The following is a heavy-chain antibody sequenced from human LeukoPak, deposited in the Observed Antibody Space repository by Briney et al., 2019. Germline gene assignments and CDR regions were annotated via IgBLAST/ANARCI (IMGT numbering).Heavy chain of an antibody. CDR1: GFTVSSNY. Sequence: GGSLRLSCAASGFTVSSNYMSWVRQAPGKGLEWVSVIYSGGSTYYADSVKGRFTIPRDNSKNTLYLQMSSLRAEDTAVYYCARDISDWFDPWGQGTLVTVSS. J-gene: IGHJ5*02. CDR3: ARDISDWFDP. V-gene: IGHV3-66*02. CDR2: IYSGGST. D-gene: IGHD5-12*01.